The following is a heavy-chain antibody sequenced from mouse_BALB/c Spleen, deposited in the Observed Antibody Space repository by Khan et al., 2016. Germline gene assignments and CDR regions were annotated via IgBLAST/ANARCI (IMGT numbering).Heavy chain of an antibody. CDR3: ARTARIKY. CDR2: ISYSGST. J-gene: IGHJ2*01. Sequence: EVQLQESGPGLVKPSQSLSLTCTVTGYSFTSGYGWNWIRQFPGNKLEWMGYISYSGSTNYNPSLKSRISITRDTSKNQFFLQLNSVTIEDTATYYCARTARIKYWGQGTTLTVSS. V-gene: IGHV3-2*02. D-gene: IGHD1-2*01. CDR1: GYSFTSGYG.